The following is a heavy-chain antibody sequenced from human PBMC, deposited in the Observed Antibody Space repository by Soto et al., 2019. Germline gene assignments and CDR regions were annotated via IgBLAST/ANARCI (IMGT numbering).Heavy chain of an antibody. CDR2: INPNSDDT. V-gene: IGHV1-2*02. D-gene: IGHD4-4*01. J-gene: IGHJ4*02. Sequence: ASLKVSCKASVYTFTGYYMHWVRQAPGQGLEWMGWINPNSDDTDFAQKFQGRVTMTRDTSISTAYMELSRLRSDDTAVYYCARAPTYSDYSDYWGQGTLVTVSS. CDR3: ARAPTYSDYSDY. CDR1: VYTFTGYY.